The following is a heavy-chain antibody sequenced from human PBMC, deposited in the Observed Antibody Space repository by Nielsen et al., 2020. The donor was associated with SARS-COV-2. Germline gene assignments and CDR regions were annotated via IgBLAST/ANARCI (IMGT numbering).Heavy chain of an antibody. J-gene: IGHJ3*02. Sequence: GGSLRLSCAASGFTFSDYYMSWIRQAPGKGLEWVSYISSSSSYTNYADSVKGRFTISRDNAKNSLYLQMNSLRPDDTAVYYCARVARGETGFDAFDSWGQGTMVTVSS. CDR2: ISSSSSYT. V-gene: IGHV3-11*05. CDR1: GFTFSDYY. CDR3: ARVARGETGFDAFDS. D-gene: IGHD2-21*01.